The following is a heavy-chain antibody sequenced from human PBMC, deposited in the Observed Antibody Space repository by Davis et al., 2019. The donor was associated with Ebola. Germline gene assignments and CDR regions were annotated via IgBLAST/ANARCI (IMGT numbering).Heavy chain of an antibody. CDR2: IRSKANSYAT. J-gene: IGHJ3*02. Sequence: PGGSLRLSCAASGFTFSGSAMHWVRQASGKGLEWVGRIRSKANSYATAYAASVKGRFTISRDDSKNTAYLQMNSLRDEDTAVYYCARDHYDSSGYGFDIWGQGTMVTVSS. CDR1: GFTFSGSA. D-gene: IGHD3-22*01. CDR3: ARDHYDSSGYGFDI. V-gene: IGHV3-73*01.